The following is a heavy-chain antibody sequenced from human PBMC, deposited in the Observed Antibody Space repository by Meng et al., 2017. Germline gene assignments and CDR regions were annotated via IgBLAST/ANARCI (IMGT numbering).Heavy chain of an antibody. CDR2: INHSGST. CDR3: ARGRYFDWLSYRYYFDY. J-gene: IGHJ4*02. Sequence: QVQLHEWGAGLLKPSETLSLTCAVYGGSFSGYYWSWIRQPPGKGLEWIGEINHSGSTNYNPSLKSRVTISVDTSKNQFSLKLSSVTAADTAVYYCARGRYFDWLSYRYYFDYWGQGTLVTVSS. D-gene: IGHD3-9*01. CDR1: GGSFSGYY. V-gene: IGHV4-34*01.